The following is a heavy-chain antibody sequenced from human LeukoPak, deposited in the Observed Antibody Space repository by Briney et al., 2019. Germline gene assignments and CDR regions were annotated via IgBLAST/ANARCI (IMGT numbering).Heavy chain of an antibody. J-gene: IGHJ4*02. CDR3: ARGSASKWLRLQNYFDY. D-gene: IGHD5-12*01. V-gene: IGHV4-4*07. Sequence: TSETLSLTCTVSDGSISNYYWTWIRQPAGKGLEWIGRIYVSGSTNYNPSLKSRVTISVDTSKNRFSLKLSSVTAADTAVYYCARGSASKWLRLQNYFDYWGQGTLVTVSS. CDR1: DGSISNYY. CDR2: IYVSGST.